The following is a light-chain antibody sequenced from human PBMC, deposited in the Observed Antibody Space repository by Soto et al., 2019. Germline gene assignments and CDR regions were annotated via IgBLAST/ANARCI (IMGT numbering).Light chain of an antibody. J-gene: IGLJ2*01. Sequence: SYELTQPSSVSVSPGQKARITCSGDVLAKKYARWFQQKPGQAPVLVIYKDSERPSGIPERFSGSSSGTTVTLTISGAQVEDEADYYCYSAADNNLRVFGGGTKVTVL. CDR1: VLAKKY. CDR2: KDS. CDR3: YSAADNNLRV. V-gene: IGLV3-27*01.